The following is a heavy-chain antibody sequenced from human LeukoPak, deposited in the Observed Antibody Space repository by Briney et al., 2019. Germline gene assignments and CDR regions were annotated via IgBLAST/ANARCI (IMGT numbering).Heavy chain of an antibody. CDR3: ARAAVTTSRYFQH. Sequence: SETLSLTCTVSRGSISDYYWSWIRQPPGKGLEWIGYIYNSGHTNYNPSLKSRVTISEDTSKNQLSLKLSSVTAADTAVYYCARAAVTTSRYFQHWGQGTLVTVSS. D-gene: IGHD4-17*01. CDR2: IYNSGHT. V-gene: IGHV4-59*01. J-gene: IGHJ1*01. CDR1: RGSISDYY.